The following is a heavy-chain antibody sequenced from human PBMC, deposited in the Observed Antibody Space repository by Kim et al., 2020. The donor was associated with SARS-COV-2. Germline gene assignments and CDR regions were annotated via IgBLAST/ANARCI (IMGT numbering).Heavy chain of an antibody. V-gene: IGHV3-9*01. CDR3: AKDIQYDSSGYPDY. Sequence: ADSVKGRFTISRDNAKNSLYLHMNSLRTEDTALYYCAKDIQYDSSGYPDYWGQGTLVTVSS. D-gene: IGHD3-22*01. J-gene: IGHJ4*02.